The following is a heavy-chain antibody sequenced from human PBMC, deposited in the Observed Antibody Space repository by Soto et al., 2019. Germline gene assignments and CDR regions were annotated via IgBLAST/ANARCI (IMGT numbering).Heavy chain of an antibody. J-gene: IGHJ6*02. CDR2: IYYSGST. V-gene: IGHV4-61*01. CDR1: GGSVSSGSYY. Sequence: SETLSLTCTVSGGSVSSGSYYWSWIRQPPGKGLEWIGYIYYSGSTNYNPSLKSRVTISVDTSKNQFSLKLSSVTAADTAVYYCARGVAVAARYYYYGMDVWGQGTTVTVSS. CDR3: ARGVAVAARYYYYGMDV. D-gene: IGHD6-19*01.